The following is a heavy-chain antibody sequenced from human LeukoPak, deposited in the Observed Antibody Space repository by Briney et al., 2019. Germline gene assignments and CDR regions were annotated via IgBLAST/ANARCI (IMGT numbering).Heavy chain of an antibody. CDR3: ARGRRSTMVRGVLFDY. V-gene: IGHV4-34*01. J-gene: IGHJ4*02. CDR2: INHSGST. CDR1: GGSFSGYY. Sequence: SETLSLTCAVYGGSFSGYYWSWIRQPPGKGLEWIGEINHSGSTNYNPSLKSRVTISVDTSTNQFSLKLCSVAAADTAVYYCARGRRSTMVRGVLFDYWGQGTLVTVSS. D-gene: IGHD3-10*01.